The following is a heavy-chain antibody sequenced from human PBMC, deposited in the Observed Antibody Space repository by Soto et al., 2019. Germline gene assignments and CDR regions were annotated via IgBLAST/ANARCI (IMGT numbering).Heavy chain of an antibody. J-gene: IGHJ6*02. CDR2: IYYSGCT. D-gene: IGHD1-7*01. CDR3: ARDSGWNYGYGMDV. V-gene: IGHV4-61*01. CDR1: GGCVSSGSYY. Sequence: ETLSVTCTVSGGCVSSGSYYWSWIRQPPGKGLEWIGYIYYSGCTNYNPSLKSRVTISVDTSKNQFSLKLSSVTAADTAVYYCARDSGWNYGYGMDVWGQGTTVTVSS.